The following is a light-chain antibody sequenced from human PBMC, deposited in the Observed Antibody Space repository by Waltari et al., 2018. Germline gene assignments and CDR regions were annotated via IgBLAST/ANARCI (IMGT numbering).Light chain of an antibody. J-gene: IGKJ1*01. CDR3: QKSSSWP. Sequence: DTQLTQSPSSLSSSVGDRVTITSRASQSISSDLNWYQQKPGKAPKVLVYAASNLQSGVPSRFSGSGAGTYFTLTISSLQPEDSVTYYCQKSSSWPFGQGTKVEIK. V-gene: IGKV1-39*01. CDR1: QSISSD. CDR2: AAS.